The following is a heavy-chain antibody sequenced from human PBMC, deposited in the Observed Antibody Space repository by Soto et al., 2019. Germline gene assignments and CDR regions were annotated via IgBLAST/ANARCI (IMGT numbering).Heavy chain of an antibody. D-gene: IGHD4-17*01. CDR1: GFTFSSYA. J-gene: IGHJ4*02. V-gene: IGHV3-23*01. CDR2: ISGSGGST. CDR3: ASTGSYGDYLKSGY. Sequence: EVQLLESGGGLVQPGGSLRLSCAASGFTFSSYAMSWVRQAPGKGLEWVSAISGSGGSTYYADSVKGRFTTSRDNSKNTLYLQMNSLRAEDTAVYYCASTGSYGDYLKSGYWGQGTLVTVSS.